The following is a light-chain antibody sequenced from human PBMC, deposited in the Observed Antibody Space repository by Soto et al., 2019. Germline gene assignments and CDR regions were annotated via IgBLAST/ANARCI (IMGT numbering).Light chain of an antibody. CDR1: QSVTWY. V-gene: IGKV3-11*01. J-gene: IGKJ4*01. Sequence: EIVLTQSPATLSLSPGERATLSCRASQSVTWYLAWYQQKPGQAPRLLIYDASNRAPGIPPRFSGSGSGTDFTLTIRSLEPEDFAVYYCQQRSDWPSTFGGGTRLQIK. CDR3: QQRSDWPST. CDR2: DAS.